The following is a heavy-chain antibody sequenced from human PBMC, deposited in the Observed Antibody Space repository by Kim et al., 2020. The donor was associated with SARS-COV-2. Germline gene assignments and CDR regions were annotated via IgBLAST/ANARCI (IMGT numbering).Heavy chain of an antibody. V-gene: IGHV5-51*01. Sequence: TGCSPSFQGKVTISADKSISTAYLQWSSLKASDTAMYYCARRSFLAVDYWGQGTLVTVSS. J-gene: IGHJ4*02. CDR3: ARRSFLAVDY. CDR2: T. D-gene: IGHD6-19*01.